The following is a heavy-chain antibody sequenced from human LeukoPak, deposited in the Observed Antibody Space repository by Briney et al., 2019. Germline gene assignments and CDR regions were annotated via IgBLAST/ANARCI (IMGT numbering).Heavy chain of an antibody. Sequence: SETLSLTCAVYGGSFSGYYWSWIRQPPGKGLEWIGEINHSGSTNYNPSLKSRVTISVDTSKNQFSLKLSSVTAADTAVYYCARSWRSYDSSRPFDNWSQGTLVTVSS. V-gene: IGHV4-34*01. CDR3: ARSWRSYDSSRPFDN. CDR1: GGSFSGYY. D-gene: IGHD3-22*01. J-gene: IGHJ4*02. CDR2: INHSGST.